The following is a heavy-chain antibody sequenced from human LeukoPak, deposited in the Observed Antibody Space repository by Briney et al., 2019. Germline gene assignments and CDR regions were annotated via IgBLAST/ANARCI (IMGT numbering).Heavy chain of an antibody. J-gene: IGHJ4*02. CDR2: ISWNSGSI. CDR1: GFTFDDYA. Sequence: GGSLRLSCAASGFTFDDYAMHWVRQAPGKGLEWVSGISWNSGSIGYADSVKGRFTISRDNAKNSLYLQMNSLRAEDTALYYCAKGHSSGRLPFDYWGQGTLVTVSS. V-gene: IGHV3-9*01. D-gene: IGHD6-19*01. CDR3: AKGHSSGRLPFDY.